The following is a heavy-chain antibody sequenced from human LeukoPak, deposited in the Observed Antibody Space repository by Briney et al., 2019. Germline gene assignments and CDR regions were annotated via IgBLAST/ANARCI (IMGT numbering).Heavy chain of an antibody. V-gene: IGHV1-2*02. J-gene: IGHJ6*02. CDR2: INPNSGGT. CDR3: AKPLWYQLLQGYYGLDV. D-gene: IGHD2-2*01. CDR1: GYTFNGYY. Sequence: GASVKVSCKASGYTFNGYYMHWVRHAPGQGLEWMGWINPNSGGTSYAQKFQGRVTMTTDTSISTAYMEVSRLESDDTAVYYCAKPLWYQLLQGYYGLDVWGQGTTVTVSS.